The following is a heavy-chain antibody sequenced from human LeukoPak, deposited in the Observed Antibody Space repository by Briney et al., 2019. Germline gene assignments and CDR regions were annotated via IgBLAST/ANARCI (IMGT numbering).Heavy chain of an antibody. V-gene: IGHV6-1*01. CDR1: GYSVSSDSAA. CDR3: ARETITMVRGVIISLRYYYYGMDV. Sequence: SQTVSLTCAISGYSVSSDSAAWNWIRQSPSRGLEWLGRTYYRSKWYNEYAVSVKSRITINPDTSKNQFSLQLNSVTPEDTAVYYCARETITMVRGVIISLRYYYYGMDVWGQGTTVTVSS. D-gene: IGHD3-10*01. CDR2: TYYRSKWYN. J-gene: IGHJ6*02.